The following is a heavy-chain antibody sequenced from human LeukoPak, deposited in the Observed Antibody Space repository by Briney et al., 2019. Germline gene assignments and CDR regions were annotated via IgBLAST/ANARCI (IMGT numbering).Heavy chain of an antibody. CDR3: ARSPGYSSGWYTYYYYMDV. V-gene: IGHV3-21*01. J-gene: IGHJ6*03. CDR1: GFTFSSYS. D-gene: IGHD6-19*01. CDR2: ISSSSSYI. Sequence: GGSLRLSCAASGFTFSSYSMDWVRQAPGKGLEWVSSISSSSSYIYYADSVKGRFTISRDNAKNSLYLQMNSLRAEDTAVYYCARSPGYSSGWYTYYYYMDVWGKGTTVTVSS.